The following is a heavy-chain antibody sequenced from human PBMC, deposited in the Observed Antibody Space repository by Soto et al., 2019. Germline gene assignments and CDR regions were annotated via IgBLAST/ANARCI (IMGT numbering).Heavy chain of an antibody. CDR1: GGSISSYY. J-gene: IGHJ3*02. CDR3: AREVDYYGSWSYSDDAFDI. V-gene: IGHV4-59*08. CDR2: IYYSGST. Sequence: SETLSLTCTVSGGSISSYYWSWIRQPPGKGLEWIGYIYYSGSTNYNPSLKSRVTISVDTSKNQFSLKLSSVTAADTAVYYCAREVDYYGSWSYSDDAFDIWGQRTIVTVSS. D-gene: IGHD3-10*01.